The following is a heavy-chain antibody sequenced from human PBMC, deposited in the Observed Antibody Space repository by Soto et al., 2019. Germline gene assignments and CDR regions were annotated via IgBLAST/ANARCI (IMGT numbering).Heavy chain of an antibody. Sequence: GGSLRLSCAASGFTFSSYSMNWVRQAPGKGLEWDSSISSSSSYIYYADSVKGRFTISRDNAQNSLYLQMNSLRAEDTAVYYCARITYYYDSSGYSVDYWGQGTLVTVSS. D-gene: IGHD3-22*01. J-gene: IGHJ4*02. CDR1: GFTFSSYS. V-gene: IGHV3-21*01. CDR3: ARITYYYDSSGYSVDY. CDR2: ISSSSSYI.